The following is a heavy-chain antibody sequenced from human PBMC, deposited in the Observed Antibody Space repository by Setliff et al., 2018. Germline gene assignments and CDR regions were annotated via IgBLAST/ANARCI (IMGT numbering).Heavy chain of an antibody. V-gene: IGHV1-18*04. CDR3: ARSPPNRGSGSGWYGDF. D-gene: IGHD6-19*01. J-gene: IGHJ4*02. Sequence: ASVKVSCKASGYSFTSYGITWVRQAPGQGLEWMGWISPYNGDTRFQQKFQGRVTVTTDTPTSTGYLELRSLRSDDTAVYYCARSPPNRGSGSGWYGDFWGQGTLVTVSS. CDR1: GYSFTSYG. CDR2: ISPYNGDT.